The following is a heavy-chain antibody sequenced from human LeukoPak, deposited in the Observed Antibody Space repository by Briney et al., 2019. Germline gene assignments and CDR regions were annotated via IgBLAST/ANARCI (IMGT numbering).Heavy chain of an antibody. CDR2: ISAYNGNT. D-gene: IGHD6-19*01. Sequence: GASVKVSCTASGYTFTIYGISWVRQAPGQGLEWMVWISAYNGNTNYAQKLQGRVTMTTDTSTSTAYMELRSLRSDDTAVYYCAREYSSGWSPNYYYGMDVWGQGTTVTVSS. V-gene: IGHV1-18*01. CDR1: GYTFTIYG. J-gene: IGHJ6*02. CDR3: AREYSSGWSPNYYYGMDV.